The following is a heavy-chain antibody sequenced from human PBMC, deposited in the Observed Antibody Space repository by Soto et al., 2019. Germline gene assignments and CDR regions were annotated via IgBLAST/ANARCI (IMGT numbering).Heavy chain of an antibody. Sequence: PGGSLRLSCAASGFTFSSYAMSWVRQAPGKGLEWVSAISGSGGSTYYADSVKGRFTISRDNSKNTLYLQMNSLRAEDTAVYYCAKDQVGGFGSGWYSGYWGQGTLVTVSS. CDR2: ISGSGGST. CDR3: AKDQVGGFGSGWYSGY. J-gene: IGHJ4*02. D-gene: IGHD6-19*01. CDR1: GFTFSSYA. V-gene: IGHV3-23*01.